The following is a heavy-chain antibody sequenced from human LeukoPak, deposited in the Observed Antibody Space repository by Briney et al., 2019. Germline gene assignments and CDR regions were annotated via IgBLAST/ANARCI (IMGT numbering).Heavy chain of an antibody. CDR2: INHSGST. V-gene: IGHV4-34*01. D-gene: IGHD3-22*01. CDR3: ARISDSSGYYPVDAFDI. CDR1: GGSFSGYY. J-gene: IGHJ3*02. Sequence: SETLSLTCAVYGGSFSGYYWSWIRQPPGKGLEWIGEINHSGSTNYNPSLKSRVTISVDTSKNQFSLKLSSVTAADTAVYYCARISDSSGYYPVDAFDIWGQGTMVTVSS.